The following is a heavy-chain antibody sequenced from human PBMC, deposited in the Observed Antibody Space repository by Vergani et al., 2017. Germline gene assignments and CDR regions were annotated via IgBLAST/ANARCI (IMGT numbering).Heavy chain of an antibody. D-gene: IGHD2-2*01. CDR2: INAGNGNT. Sequence: QVQLVQSGAEVKKPGASVTVSCKASGYTFTSYAMHWVRQAPGQRLEWMGWINAGNGNTKYSQKFQGRVTITRDTSASTAYMELSSLRSEDTAVYYCARGCSSTSCLYFDYWGQGTLVTVSS. V-gene: IGHV1-3*01. CDR1: GYTFTSYA. CDR3: ARGCSSTSCLYFDY. J-gene: IGHJ4*02.